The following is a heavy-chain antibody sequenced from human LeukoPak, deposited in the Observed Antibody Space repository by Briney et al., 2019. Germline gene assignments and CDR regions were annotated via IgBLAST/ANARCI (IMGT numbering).Heavy chain of an antibody. J-gene: IGHJ4*02. CDR3: SLLWFGELSILRDFDY. V-gene: IGHV3-23*01. CDR2: ISGSGGST. D-gene: IGHD3-10*01. CDR1: GFTFSSYA. Sequence: PGGSLRLSCAASGFTFSSYAMSWVRQTPGKGLEWVSAISGSGGSTYYADSVKGRFTISRDNSKNTLYLQMNSLRAEDTAVYYCSLLWFGELSILRDFDYWGQGTLVTVSS.